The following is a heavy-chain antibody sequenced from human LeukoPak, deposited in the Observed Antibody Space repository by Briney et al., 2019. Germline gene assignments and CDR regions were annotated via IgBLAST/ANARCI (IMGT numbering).Heavy chain of an antibody. Sequence: AASVTVSCKASGYAFTSCDINWVRLPPPQGLEWMGWMNPNSGDTGYPQQFQGRVTTTRDNSITTAYMELSSLRSEDTAVYYCARSGFGSGISFDLWGQGTLVTVSS. CDR3: ARSGFGSGISFDL. D-gene: IGHD3-10*01. CDR2: MNPNSGDT. V-gene: IGHV1-8*01. J-gene: IGHJ5*02. CDR1: GYAFTSCD.